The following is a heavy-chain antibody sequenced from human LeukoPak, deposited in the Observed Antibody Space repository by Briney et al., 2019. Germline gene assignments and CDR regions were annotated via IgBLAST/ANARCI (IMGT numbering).Heavy chain of an antibody. Sequence: GGSLRLSCAASGFTFSSYGTHWVRQAPGKGLEWVAVIWYDGSNKYYADSVKGRFTISRDNAKNSLYLQMNSLRAEDTAVYYCARGRTVDWLSLFDYWGQGTLVPVSS. CDR3: ARGRTVDWLSLFDY. CDR1: GFTFSSYG. J-gene: IGHJ4*02. V-gene: IGHV3-33*01. D-gene: IGHD3-9*01. CDR2: IWYDGSNK.